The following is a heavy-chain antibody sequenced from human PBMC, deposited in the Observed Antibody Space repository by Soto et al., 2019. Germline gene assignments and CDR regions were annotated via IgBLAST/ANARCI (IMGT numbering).Heavy chain of an antibody. CDR1: GFTFSNPW. J-gene: IGHJ4*02. CDR2: INHSGST. V-gene: IGHV4-34*01. Sequence: GSLGLSWAAPGFTFSNPWMNWVRQPPGKGLEWIGEINHSGSTKYNPSLKSRVTISVDTSKNHLSLKLSSVTAADTAVYYCARGGQWLGTYYFDSWGQGTQVTVSS. D-gene: IGHD6-19*01. CDR3: ARGGQWLGTYYFDS.